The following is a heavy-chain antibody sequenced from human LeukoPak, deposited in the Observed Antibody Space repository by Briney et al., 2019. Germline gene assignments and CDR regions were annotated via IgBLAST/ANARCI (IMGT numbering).Heavy chain of an antibody. CDR2: VHHSGDT. CDR3: ARDARWPGALDT. Sequence: SETLSLTCTVSGASISSYSWSWIRQPPGKGLEWIGYVHHSGDTNYNPSLKSRVTISVDTSKNHFSLRLSSVTAADTAVFYCARDARWPGALDTWGQGTMVTVSP. V-gene: IGHV4-59*01. J-gene: IGHJ3*02. D-gene: IGHD2-15*01. CDR1: GASISSYS.